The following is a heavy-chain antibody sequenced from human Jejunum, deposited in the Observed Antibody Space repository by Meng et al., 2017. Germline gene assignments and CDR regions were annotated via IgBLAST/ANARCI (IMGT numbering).Heavy chain of an antibody. CDR2: VYYSGHT. CDR1: GDSVSSDNYY. D-gene: IGHD1-26*01. Sequence: QEQLQESGPGLVRPSETLSLTCTVSGDSVSSDNYYWSWIRQPPGKGLEWIGYVYYSGHTDCNPSLKSRLSISIDTSKNHFSLKLSSVTAADTAVYYCARTPLYSGSYYFDPWGQGALVTVSS. J-gene: IGHJ4*02. V-gene: IGHV4-61*03. CDR3: ARTPLYSGSYYFDP.